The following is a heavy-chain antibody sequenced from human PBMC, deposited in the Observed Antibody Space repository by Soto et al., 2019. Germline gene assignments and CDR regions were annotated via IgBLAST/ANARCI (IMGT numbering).Heavy chain of an antibody. J-gene: IGHJ4*02. D-gene: IGHD6-19*01. CDR3: ARSGSPEPGSSGWYSY. CDR1: GGTFSSYA. Sequence: QVQLVQSGAEVKKPGSSVKVSCKASGGTFSSYAISWVRQAPGQGLEWMGGIIPIFGTANYAQKFQGRVTITADESTSTAYMELSSLRSEDTAVDYCARSGSPEPGSSGWYSYWGQGTLVTVSS. CDR2: IIPIFGTA. V-gene: IGHV1-69*12.